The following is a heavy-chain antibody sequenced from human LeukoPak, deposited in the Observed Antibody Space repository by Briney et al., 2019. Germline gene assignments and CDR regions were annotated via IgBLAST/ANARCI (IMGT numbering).Heavy chain of an antibody. D-gene: IGHD6-13*01. CDR2: IYDSGTT. J-gene: IGHJ4*02. CDR3: ARGVYIAAAQYGY. Sequence: SETLSLTCTVSGGSISRYYWIWLRQPPGKGLEWIGYIYDSGTTNYNPSLKSRVTISVDTSKNQFSLKLSSVTAADTAVYYCARGVYIAAAQYGYWGQGTLVTVSS. CDR1: GGSISRYY. V-gene: IGHV4-59*01.